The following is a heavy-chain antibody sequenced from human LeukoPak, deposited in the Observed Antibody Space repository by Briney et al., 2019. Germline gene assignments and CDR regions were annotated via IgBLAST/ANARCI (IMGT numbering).Heavy chain of an antibody. D-gene: IGHD6-19*01. J-gene: IGHJ4*02. CDR3: ARGPPRIGVAGTWPLDY. CDR1: GFTFSDYS. Sequence: GGTLRLSCAASGFTFSDYSRKWVRQAPGKGLEWVASISSGNTYIYYGASVSGRVTFSRDNAKNSLYLQMNSLRAEDTAVYYCARGPPRIGVAGTWPLDYWGQGTLVTVSS. CDR2: ISSGNTYI. V-gene: IGHV3-21*01.